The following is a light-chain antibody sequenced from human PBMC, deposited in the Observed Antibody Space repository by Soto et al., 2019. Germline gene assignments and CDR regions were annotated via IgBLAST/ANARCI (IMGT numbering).Light chain of an antibody. J-gene: IGKJ1*01. CDR2: GAS. V-gene: IGKV3-15*01. CDR3: QQYNNWPET. Sequence: EIEMTQSPATLSLSPGERATLSCRASQSVGTNLAWYQQKPGQAPRLLIFGASTRATGVPARISGSGSGTDFTLPISSLQSEDFAMYYCQQYNNWPETFGQGTEVEIK. CDR1: QSVGTN.